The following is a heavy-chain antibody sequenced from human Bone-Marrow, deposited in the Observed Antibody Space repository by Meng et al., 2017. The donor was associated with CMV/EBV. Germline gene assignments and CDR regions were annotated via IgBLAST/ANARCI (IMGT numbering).Heavy chain of an antibody. J-gene: IGHJ4*02. D-gene: IGHD3-10*01. CDR1: GFTFSSYW. CDR2: INPDGSEK. V-gene: IGHV3-7*04. CDR3: ATDTARVRGY. Sequence: GGSLRLSCEVSGFTFSSYWFSWVRQAPEKGLEWVANINPDGSEKYYLDSVKGRFTIFRDNAKNSLYLQVNSLRVEDTAVYYCATDTARVRGYWGQGKLVNVAS.